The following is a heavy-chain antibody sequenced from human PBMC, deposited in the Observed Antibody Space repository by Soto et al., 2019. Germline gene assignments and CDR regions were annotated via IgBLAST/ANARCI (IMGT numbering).Heavy chain of an antibody. D-gene: IGHD2-15*01. J-gene: IGHJ3*02. CDR1: GFTFSSYA. Sequence: PGGSLRLSCAASGFTFSSYAMHWVRQAPGKGLEWVAVISYDGSNKYYADSVKGRFTISRDNSKNTLYLQMNSLRAEDTAVYYCAREDRPTPDAFGIWGQGAMVTVSS. CDR3: AREDRPTPDAFGI. CDR2: ISYDGSNK. V-gene: IGHV3-30-3*01.